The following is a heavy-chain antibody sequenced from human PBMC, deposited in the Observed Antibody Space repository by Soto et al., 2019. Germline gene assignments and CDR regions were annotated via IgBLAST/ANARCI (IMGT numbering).Heavy chain of an antibody. CDR3: ARDFVRGRVPFDH. V-gene: IGHV1-18*01. D-gene: IGHD3-10*02. J-gene: IGHJ4*02. CDR2: ISADNGNT. Sequence: ASVKVSCKASGYTFSSYGISWVRQAPGQGLEWMGWISADNGNTNYAHKLQGRVAMTTDTSTSTAYMEVRSLRSHDTAVYSGARDFVRGRVPFDHWGQETLVTTSS. CDR1: GYTFSSYG.